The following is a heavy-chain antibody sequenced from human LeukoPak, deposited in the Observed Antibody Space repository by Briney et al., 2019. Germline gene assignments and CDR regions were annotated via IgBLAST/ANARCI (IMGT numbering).Heavy chain of an antibody. D-gene: IGHD6-6*01. Sequence: SVKVSCRASGGTFSSYAISWVRQAPGQGLEWMGGIIPIFGTANYAQKFQGRVTITTDESTSTAYMELSSLRSEATAVYYCARGFSFYSSSSFDYWGQGTLVTVSS. CDR3: ARGFSFYSSSSFDY. CDR2: IIPIFGTA. CDR1: GGTFSSYA. J-gene: IGHJ4*02. V-gene: IGHV1-69*05.